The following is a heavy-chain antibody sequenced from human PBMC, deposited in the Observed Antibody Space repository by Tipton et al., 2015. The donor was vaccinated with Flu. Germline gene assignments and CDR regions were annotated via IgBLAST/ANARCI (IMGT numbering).Heavy chain of an antibody. D-gene: IGHD6-13*01. CDR3: ARTIAAAGLNCFDY. Sequence: LSLTCAASGFTFDAYGMSWVRQAPGKGPEWVSGINWNGGSTGYADSVKGRFTISRDNAKNSLYLQMNSLRAEDTALYYCARTIAAAGLNCFDYWGQGTLPTVSS. V-gene: IGHV3-20*04. J-gene: IGHJ4*02. CDR1: GFTFDAYG. CDR2: INWNGGST.